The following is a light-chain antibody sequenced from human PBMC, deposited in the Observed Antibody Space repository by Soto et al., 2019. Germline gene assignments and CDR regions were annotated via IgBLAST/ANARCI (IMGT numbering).Light chain of an antibody. CDR2: DVS. CDR1: SSDVGGYNY. Sequence: QSVLTQPASVSGSPGQSITISCTGTSSDVGGYNYVSWYQHHPGKAPKLIIYDVSNRPSGVSIRFSGSKSDNTASLTISGLQPEDEADYHCSSYTTSTTRQIVFGTGTEATV. V-gene: IGLV2-14*03. CDR3: SSYTTSTTRQIV. J-gene: IGLJ1*01.